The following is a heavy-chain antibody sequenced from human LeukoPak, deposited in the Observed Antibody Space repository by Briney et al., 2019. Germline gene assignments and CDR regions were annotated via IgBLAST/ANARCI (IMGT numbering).Heavy chain of an antibody. J-gene: IGHJ3*02. CDR3: AKDNMVRGAKGLDI. V-gene: IGHV3-23*01. Sequence: GGTLRLSCAASGFTFSSHGINWVRQAPGKGLEWVSGISPSGGITYYTDSVKGRFTISRDNSKNTLYLQMNSLRAEDTAVYYCAKDNMVRGAKGLDIWGQGTMVTVSS. CDR1: GFTFSSHG. D-gene: IGHD3-10*01. CDR2: ISPSGGIT.